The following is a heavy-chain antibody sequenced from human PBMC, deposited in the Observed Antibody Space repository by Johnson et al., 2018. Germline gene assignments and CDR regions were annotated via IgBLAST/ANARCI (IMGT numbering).Heavy chain of an antibody. V-gene: IGHV3-15*07. CDR3: ARGATIGWIDL. J-gene: IGHJ2*01. D-gene: IGHD5-24*01. Sequence: EVQLLESGGGVVRPGKSLRLSCAASGFIFTDAWMNWVRQAPGKGLEWVGRIKSKSTGEPTEYAAPVKGRFAISRGDSTNTVYLQMNSLRDGDTAVYYCARGATIGWIDLWGRGTLVTVSS. CDR1: GFIFTDAW. CDR2: IKSKSTGEPT.